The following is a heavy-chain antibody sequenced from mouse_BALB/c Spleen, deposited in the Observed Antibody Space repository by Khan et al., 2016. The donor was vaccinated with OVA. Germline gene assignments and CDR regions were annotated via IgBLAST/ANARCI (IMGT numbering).Heavy chain of an antibody. V-gene: IGHV1-77*01. J-gene: IGHJ3*01. CDR1: GYTFTDYY. D-gene: IGHD3-3*01. Sequence: QVQLKESGAELARPGASVNLSCKASGYTFTDYYINWMRQRTGQGLEWIGEIYPGSANIYYNEKFKGKATLTADKSSSTVYMQLSSLTSEDSAVYFCARGGDAWFPYWGQGTLVTVSA. CDR2: IYPGSANI. CDR3: ARGGDAWFPY.